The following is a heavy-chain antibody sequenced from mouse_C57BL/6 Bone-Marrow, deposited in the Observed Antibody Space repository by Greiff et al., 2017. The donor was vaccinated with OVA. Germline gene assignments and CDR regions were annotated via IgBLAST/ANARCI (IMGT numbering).Heavy chain of an antibody. Sequence: VQLQQPGAELVRPGSSVKLSCKASGYTFTSYWMHWVKQRPIQGLEWIGNINPSNGGTNYNEKFKDKATLTVDKSSSTAYMQLSSLTSEDSAVYYCARYSPYYGHYWGQGTTLTVSS. CDR1: GYTFTSYW. D-gene: IGHD1-2*01. J-gene: IGHJ2*01. V-gene: IGHV1-53*01. CDR2: INPSNGGT. CDR3: ARYSPYYGHY.